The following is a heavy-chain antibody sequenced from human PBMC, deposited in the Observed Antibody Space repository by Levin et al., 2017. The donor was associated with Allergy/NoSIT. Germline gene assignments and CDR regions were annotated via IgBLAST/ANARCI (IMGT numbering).Heavy chain of an antibody. Sequence: SETLSLTCSVSGGSFTSYFWNWFRQPPGRGLEWIGYIFHTGSAYYNPSLESRVTMSVDTSKNQFSLHLKSVTAADTGIYYCARAIGVDYFTSGSRATRFDPWGQGTQVTVSS. CDR2: IFHTGSA. CDR3: ARAIGVDYFTSGSRATRFDP. V-gene: IGHV4-59*01. J-gene: IGHJ5*02. D-gene: IGHD3-10*01. CDR1: GGSFTSYF.